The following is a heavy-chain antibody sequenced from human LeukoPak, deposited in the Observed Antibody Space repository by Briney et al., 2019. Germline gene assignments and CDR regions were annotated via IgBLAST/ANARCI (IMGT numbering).Heavy chain of an antibody. J-gene: IGHJ4*02. CDR3: ARGRYYGSGSYYLN. V-gene: IGHV1-2*02. Sequence: ASVKVSCKASGYTFSAYYMHWVRQAPGQGLEWMGWINPNNGGTKYAQKFQGRVTMTRDTSISTAYMELSRLRSDDTAVYYCARGRYYGSGSYYLNWGQGTLVTVSS. D-gene: IGHD3-10*01. CDR2: INPNNGGT. CDR1: GYTFSAYY.